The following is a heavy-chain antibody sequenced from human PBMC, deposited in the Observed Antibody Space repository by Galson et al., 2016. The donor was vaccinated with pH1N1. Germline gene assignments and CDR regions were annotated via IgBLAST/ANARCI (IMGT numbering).Heavy chain of an antibody. J-gene: IGHJ3*02. CDR3: ARDESGYGDSFPDVFDI. Sequence: SLRLSCAASGFTFSSCGIYWVRQAPGKGLEWVGNISYNGNDKYYADSVKGRFTISRDSSMTTVHLQMISVTVEDTAVYFCARDESGYGDSFPDVFDIWGQGTMVTVSS. D-gene: IGHD4-17*01. CDR1: GFTFSSCG. V-gene: IGHV3-30*12. CDR2: ISYNGNDK.